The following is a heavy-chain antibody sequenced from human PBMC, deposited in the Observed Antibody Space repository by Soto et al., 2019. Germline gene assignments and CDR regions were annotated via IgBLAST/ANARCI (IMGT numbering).Heavy chain of an antibody. CDR2: ISAYNGKP. CDR3: AREASIAVAGTLGYYYYGMDV. Sequence: QVPLVQSGAEVKKPGASVKVSCKASGYTFTSYGISWVRQAPGQGLEWMGWISAYNGKPNYAQKLQGRVTLTTDTSTSTAYMELRRAGSDDTAVYYCAREASIAVAGTLGYYYYGMDVWGHGSTVTVCS. D-gene: IGHD6-19*01. J-gene: IGHJ6*02. CDR1: GYTFTSYG. V-gene: IGHV1-18*01.